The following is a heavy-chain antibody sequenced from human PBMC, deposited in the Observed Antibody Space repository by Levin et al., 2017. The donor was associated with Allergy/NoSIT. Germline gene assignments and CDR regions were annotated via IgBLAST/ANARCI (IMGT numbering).Heavy chain of an antibody. Sequence: SETLSLTCTVSGGSVSSGSYYWSWIRQPPGKGLEWIGYIYYSGSTNYNPSLKSRVTISVDTSKNQFSLKLTSVTAADTAVYYCARYKASSSWSYYFDYWGQGTLVTVSS. D-gene: IGHD6-13*01. CDR3: ARYKASSSWSYYFDY. CDR1: GGSVSSGSYY. V-gene: IGHV4-61*01. J-gene: IGHJ4*02. CDR2: IYYSGST.